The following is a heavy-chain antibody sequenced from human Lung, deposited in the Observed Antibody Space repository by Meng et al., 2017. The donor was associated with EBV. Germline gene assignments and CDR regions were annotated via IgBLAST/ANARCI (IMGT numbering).Heavy chain of an antibody. Sequence: AHLGQSRAAVKKPGASVKVSCKASGYTFTSFYLNWVRQAPGQGLEWMGIINPSGGTTSDAQKFQGRVTMTRDTSTSTVYMELSSLRPEDTAVYYCARGHFRGSSWFDYWGQGTLVTVSS. CDR1: GYTFTSFY. CDR2: INPSGGTT. V-gene: IGHV1-46*03. J-gene: IGHJ4*02. D-gene: IGHD6-13*01. CDR3: ARGHFRGSSWFDY.